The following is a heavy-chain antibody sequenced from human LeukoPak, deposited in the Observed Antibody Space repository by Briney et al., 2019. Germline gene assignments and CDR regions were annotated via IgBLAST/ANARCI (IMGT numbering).Heavy chain of an antibody. J-gene: IGHJ4*02. V-gene: IGHV5-51*01. CDR2: IYPGDSDT. CDR1: GYSFTTYW. D-gene: IGHD6-13*01. CDR3: ARRPGRQQLAYFDY. Sequence: GESLKISCKGSGYSFTTYWIAWVRQMPGKGLEWMGIIYPGDSDTRYSPSFQGQVTISADKSISTAYLQWSSLEASDTAIYYCARRPGRQQLAYFDYWGQGTLVSVSS.